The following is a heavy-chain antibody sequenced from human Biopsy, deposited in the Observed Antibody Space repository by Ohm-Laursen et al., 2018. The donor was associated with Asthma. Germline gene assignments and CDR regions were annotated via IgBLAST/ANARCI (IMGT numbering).Heavy chain of an antibody. CDR3: ARKAGSCISRTCYSLDF. V-gene: IGHV1-69*13. D-gene: IGHD2-2*01. J-gene: IGHJ4*02. Sequence: SSVKVSCNSLGGTFNTYVIGWVRQAPGQGLGWMGGSNSVFGTTTYTQKFQDRVTITADDSTSTVYMELSSLRSEDTAVYYCARKAGSCISRTCYSLDFWGQGTLVTVSS. CDR1: GGTFNTYV. CDR2: SNSVFGTT.